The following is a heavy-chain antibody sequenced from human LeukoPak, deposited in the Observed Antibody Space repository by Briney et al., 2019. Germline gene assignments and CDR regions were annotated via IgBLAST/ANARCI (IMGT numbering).Heavy chain of an antibody. V-gene: IGHV3-11*04. J-gene: IGHJ4*02. CDR3: ARNKLIRSGYWASGVDTGY. D-gene: IGHD5-18*01. CDR2: ISSSGSTI. CDR1: GFTFSDYY. Sequence: GGSLRLSCAASGFTFSDYYMSWIRQAPGKGLEWVSYISSSGSTIYYADSVKGRFTISRDNAKNSLYLQMNSLRAEDTAMYYCARNKLIRSGYWASGVDTGYWGQGALVTVSS.